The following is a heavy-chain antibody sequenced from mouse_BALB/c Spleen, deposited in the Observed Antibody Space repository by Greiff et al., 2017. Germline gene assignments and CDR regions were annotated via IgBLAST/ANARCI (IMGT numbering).Heavy chain of an antibody. V-gene: IGHV1-39*01. J-gene: IGHJ2*01. CDR2: TDPYYGGT. CDR1: GYSFTGYN. Sequence: EVQRVESGPELEKPGASVKISCKASGYSFTGYNMNWVKQSNGKSLEWIGNTDPYYGGTSYNQKFKGKATLTVDKSSSTAYMQLKSLTSEDSAVYYCARAYYGKGEYYFDYWGQGTTLTVSS. CDR3: ARAYYGKGEYYFDY. D-gene: IGHD2-10*01.